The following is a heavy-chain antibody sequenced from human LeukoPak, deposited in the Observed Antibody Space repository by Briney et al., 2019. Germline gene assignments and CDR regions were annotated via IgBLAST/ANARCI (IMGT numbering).Heavy chain of an antibody. CDR3: AKSSTWKQLWSYDY. Sequence: GGSLRLSCAASGFTFSNYWMNWVRQAPGKGLEWVANIKHDGSEKYYVDSVKGRFTISRDNARNSLYLQMNSLRAEDTAVYHCAKSSTWKQLWSYDYWGQGILVTVSS. J-gene: IGHJ4*02. CDR1: GFTFSNYW. V-gene: IGHV3-7*03. D-gene: IGHD5-18*01. CDR2: IKHDGSEK.